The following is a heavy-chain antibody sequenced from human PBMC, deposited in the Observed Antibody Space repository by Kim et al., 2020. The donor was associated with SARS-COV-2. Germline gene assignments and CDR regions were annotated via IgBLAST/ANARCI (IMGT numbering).Heavy chain of an antibody. CDR1: GFTFDIYA. J-gene: IGHJ6*01. D-gene: IGHD3-22*01. CDR3: AKVVVMGYYNYYYYYGR. V-gene: IGHV3-23*01. Sequence: GGSLRLSCVASGFTFDIYAMTWVRQAPGKGLEWVSVISGGGVNKFYADSVRGRFTISRDNSKNTLFLQMKSLRDEDTAAYYFAKVVVMGYYNYYYYYGR. CDR2: ISGGGVNK.